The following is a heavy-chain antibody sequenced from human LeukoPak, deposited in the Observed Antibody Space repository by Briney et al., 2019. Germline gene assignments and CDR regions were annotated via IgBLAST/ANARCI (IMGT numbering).Heavy chain of an antibody. CDR3: AKDINGDYSEPFDY. Sequence: GGSLRLSCAASGFTFDDYAMHGVRQAPGKGLEWVSGISWNSGSIGYADSVKGRFTISRDNAKNSLYLQMNSLRAEDTALYYCAKDINGDYSEPFDYWGQGTLVTVSS. CDR1: GFTFDDYA. J-gene: IGHJ4*02. V-gene: IGHV3-9*01. D-gene: IGHD4-17*01. CDR2: ISWNSGSI.